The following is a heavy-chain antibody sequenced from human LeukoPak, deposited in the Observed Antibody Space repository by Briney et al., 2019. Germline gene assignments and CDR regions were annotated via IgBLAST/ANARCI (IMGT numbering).Heavy chain of an antibody. V-gene: IGHV1-8*01. CDR2: MNPNSGNT. J-gene: IGHJ6*03. CDR1: GYTFTSYD. CDR3: ARGRGYGTYYYYYMDV. D-gene: IGHD5-12*01. Sequence: ASVKVSCKASGYTFTSYDINWVRQATGQGLEWMGWMNPNSGNTGYAQKFQGRVTMTRNTSISTAYMELSSLRSEDTAVYYCARGRGYGTYYYYYMDVWGKGTTVTISS.